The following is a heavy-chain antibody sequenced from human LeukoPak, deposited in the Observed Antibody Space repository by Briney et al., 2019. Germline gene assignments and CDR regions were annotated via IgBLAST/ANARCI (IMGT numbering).Heavy chain of an antibody. V-gene: IGHV4-34*01. J-gene: IGHJ4*02. CDR2: INHSGYT. CDR3: ARGLSRGFGH. CDR1: GGSLSGYY. Sequence: SETLSLTCAVYGGSLSGYYWSWIRQPPGKGLEWIGEINHSGYTNYNPSLKSRVIISVDMSKNQFSLRLSSVTAADTAAYYCARGLSRGFGHWGQGTLVTVSS. D-gene: IGHD3-10*01.